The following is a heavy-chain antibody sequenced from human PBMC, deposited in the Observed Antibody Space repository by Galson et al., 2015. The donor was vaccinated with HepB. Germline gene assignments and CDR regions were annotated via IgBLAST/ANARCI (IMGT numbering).Heavy chain of an antibody. CDR2: ISGSGSRT. J-gene: IGHJ4*02. CDR3: AKSGQWLRGGYFDY. CDR1: GFRFSYYA. V-gene: IGHV3-23*01. D-gene: IGHD6-19*01. Sequence: SLRLSCAASGFRFSYYAMNWVRQAPGKGLEWVSDISGSGSRTSYADSVEGRFTISRDNSKNTLSLQTNSLRAEDTALYYCAKSGQWLRGGYFDYWGQGTLVTVSS.